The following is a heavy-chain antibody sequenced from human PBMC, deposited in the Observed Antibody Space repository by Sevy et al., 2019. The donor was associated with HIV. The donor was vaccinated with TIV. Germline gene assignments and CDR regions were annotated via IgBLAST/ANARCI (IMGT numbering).Heavy chain of an antibody. D-gene: IGHD3-22*01. V-gene: IGHV3-7*04. Sequence: GGSLRLSCAASGFTFGSYWMSWVRQAPGKGLEWVGNIREDGRDTYYADSVKGRFTISRDNAKNSLYLQMNSLRADDMAVYYCARGDYYDSSGYFTDAFDIWGQGTLVTVSS. J-gene: IGHJ3*02. CDR2: IREDGRDT. CDR3: ARGDYYDSSGYFTDAFDI. CDR1: GFTFGSYW.